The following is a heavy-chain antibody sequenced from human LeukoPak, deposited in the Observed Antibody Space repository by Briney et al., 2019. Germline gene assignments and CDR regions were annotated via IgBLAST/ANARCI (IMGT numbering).Heavy chain of an antibody. Sequence: PSDTLSLTCTVSGGSISSGGYYWSWIRQHPGKGLEWIGYIYYSGSTYYNPSLKSRVTISVDTSKNQFSLKLSSVTAADTAVYYCARAQYCSGGSCFFNYWGQGTLVTVSS. CDR2: IYYSGST. D-gene: IGHD2-15*01. CDR3: ARAQYCSGGSCFFNY. J-gene: IGHJ4*02. V-gene: IGHV4-31*03. CDR1: GGSISSGGYY.